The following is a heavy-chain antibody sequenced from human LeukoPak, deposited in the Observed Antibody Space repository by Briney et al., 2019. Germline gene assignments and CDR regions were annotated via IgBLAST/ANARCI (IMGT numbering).Heavy chain of an antibody. CDR2: IYYSGST. V-gene: IGHV4-59*08. J-gene: IGHJ4*02. CDR3: ARGERYYGSGSYYKKGGFDY. D-gene: IGHD3-10*01. Sequence: SETLSLTCTVSGGSISSYYWSWIRQPPGKGLEWIGYIYYSGSTNYNPSLKSRVTISVDTSKNQFSLKLSSVTAADTAVYYCARGERYYGSGSYYKKGGFDYWGQGTLVTVSS. CDR1: GGSISSYY.